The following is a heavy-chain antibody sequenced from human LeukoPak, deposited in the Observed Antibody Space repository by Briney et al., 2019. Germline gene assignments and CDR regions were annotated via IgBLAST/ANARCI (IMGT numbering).Heavy chain of an antibody. J-gene: IGHJ4*02. Sequence: SQTLSLTCTVSGGSISSGSYYWSWIRQPAGKGLEWIGRIYTSGSTNYNPSLKSRVTMSVDTSKNQFSLKLSSVTAADTAVYYCAREDGASWGREQQLFDYWGQGTLVTVSS. V-gene: IGHV4-61*02. CDR1: GGSISSGSYY. D-gene: IGHD6-13*01. CDR3: AREDGASWGREQQLFDY. CDR2: IYTSGST.